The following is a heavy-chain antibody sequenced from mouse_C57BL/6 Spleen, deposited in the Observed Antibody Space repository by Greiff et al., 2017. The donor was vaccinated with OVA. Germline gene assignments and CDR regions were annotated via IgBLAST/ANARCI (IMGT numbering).Heavy chain of an antibody. CDR1: GYAFTNYL. D-gene: IGHD3-2*02. CDR2: INPGSGGT. Sequence: VQLQESGAELVRPGPSVKVSCKASGYAFTNYLIEWVKQRPGQGLEWIGVINPGSGGTNYNEKFKGKATLTADKSSSTAYMQLSSLTSEDSAVYFCARSGDALDVWGTGTTVTVSS. J-gene: IGHJ1*03. CDR3: ARSGDALDV. V-gene: IGHV1-54*01.